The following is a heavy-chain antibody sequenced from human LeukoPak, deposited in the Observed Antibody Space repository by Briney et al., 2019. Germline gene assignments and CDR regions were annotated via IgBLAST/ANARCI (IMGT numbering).Heavy chain of an antibody. Sequence: GGSLRLSCAASGFTFDDYAMHWVRQAPGKGLEWVSGISWNSGGIGYADSVKGRVTISRDNAKNSLYLQMNSLRVEDTALYYCAKDTRYSNYAGGSFDIWGQGTMVTVSS. D-gene: IGHD4-11*01. J-gene: IGHJ3*02. CDR1: GFTFDDYA. CDR3: AKDTRYSNYAGGSFDI. V-gene: IGHV3-9*01. CDR2: ISWNSGGI.